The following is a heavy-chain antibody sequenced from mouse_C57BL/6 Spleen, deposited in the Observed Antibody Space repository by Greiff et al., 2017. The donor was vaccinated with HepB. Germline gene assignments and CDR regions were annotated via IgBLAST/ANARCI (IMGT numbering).Heavy chain of an antibody. D-gene: IGHD4-1*01. CDR1: GYSFTSYY. V-gene: IGHV1-66*01. Sequence: VQLKQSGPELVKPGASVKISCKASGYSFTSYYIHWVKQRPGQGLEWIGWIYPGSGNTKYNEKFKGKATLTADTSSSTAYMQLSSLTSEDSAVYYCARGLGRYFDYWGQGTTLTVSS. CDR3: ARGLGRYFDY. CDR2: IYPGSGNT. J-gene: IGHJ2*01.